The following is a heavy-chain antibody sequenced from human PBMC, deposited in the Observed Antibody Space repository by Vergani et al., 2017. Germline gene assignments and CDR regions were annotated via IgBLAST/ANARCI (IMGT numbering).Heavy chain of an antibody. CDR3: ARVRGITLVRGVIIGHGFDQ. J-gene: IGHJ4*02. CDR1: GGSFSKYC. V-gene: IGHV4-34*01. D-gene: IGHD3-10*01. Sequence: QVHLQQWGAGLLKPSETLSLTCAVYGGSFSKYCWSWIRQPPGKGLEWIGEINQSGITNYNPSLKSRVTISVDTSKNHFSLRLSSVTAADTAVYYCARVRGITLVRGVIIGHGFDQWGQGTLVTVSS. CDR2: INQSGIT.